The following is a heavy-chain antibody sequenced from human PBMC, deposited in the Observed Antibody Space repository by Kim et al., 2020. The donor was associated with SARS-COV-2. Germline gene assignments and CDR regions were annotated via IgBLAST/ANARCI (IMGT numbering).Heavy chain of an antibody. J-gene: IGHJ4*02. V-gene: IGHV3-23*03. CDR3: ARGHKAPPKVYFDY. CDR1: GFTFKNYA. CDR2: SYGDGTTT. Sequence: GGSLRLSCAASGFTFKNYAMSWVRQAPGKGLEWVSVSYGDGTTTEYADSVKGRFTISRDNSKNTVYLQMNSLRAEDTAVYYCARGHKAPPKVYFDYWGQGTLVTVSS.